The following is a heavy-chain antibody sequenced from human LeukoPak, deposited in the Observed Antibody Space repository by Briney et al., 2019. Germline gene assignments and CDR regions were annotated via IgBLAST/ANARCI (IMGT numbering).Heavy chain of an antibody. CDR3: ARMLTVEAGSYYFDY. V-gene: IGHV4-30-2*01. Sequence: PSETLSLTCAVSGGSISSGGYSWSWIRQPPGKGLEWIGYIYHSGGTYYNPSLKSRVTISVDRSKNQFSLKLSSVTAADTAVYYCARMLTVEAGSYYFDYWGQGTLVTVSS. CDR2: IYHSGGT. D-gene: IGHD3-10*01. CDR1: GGSISSGGYS. J-gene: IGHJ4*02.